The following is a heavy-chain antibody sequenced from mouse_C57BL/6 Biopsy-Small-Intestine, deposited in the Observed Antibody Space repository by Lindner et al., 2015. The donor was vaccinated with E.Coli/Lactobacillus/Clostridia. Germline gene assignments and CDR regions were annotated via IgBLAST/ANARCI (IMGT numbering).Heavy chain of an antibody. V-gene: IGHV1-18*01. J-gene: IGHJ2*01. CDR2: INPNNGGT. D-gene: IGHD2-10*02. Sequence: HGKSLEWIGDINPNNGGTIYNQKFKGKATLTVDKSSSTAYMELRSLTSEDTAVYYCARRSIYFDYWGQGTTLTVSS. CDR3: ARRSIYFDY.